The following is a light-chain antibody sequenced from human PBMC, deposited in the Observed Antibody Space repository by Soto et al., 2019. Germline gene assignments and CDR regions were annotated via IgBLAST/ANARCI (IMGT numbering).Light chain of an antibody. Sequence: DIQMTQSPSSLSASVGERVTITCRASLRISSDLNWFQQKPGKAPKVLIFGASSLQSGVPSRFSGSGSGIEFTLTISSLQREDSAPYYCHQSYTTPRTFDQGTKLEIK. J-gene: IGKJ2*01. CDR3: HQSYTTPRT. V-gene: IGKV1-39*01. CDR1: LRISSD. CDR2: GAS.